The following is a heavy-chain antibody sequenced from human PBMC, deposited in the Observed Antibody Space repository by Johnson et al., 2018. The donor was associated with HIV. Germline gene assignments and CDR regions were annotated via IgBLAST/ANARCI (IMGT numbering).Heavy chain of an antibody. J-gene: IGHJ3*02. V-gene: IGHV3-20*04. D-gene: IGHD6-13*01. CDR1: GFTFSSYG. CDR3: ARGKGAAAGLDAFDI. Sequence: VQLVESGGGVVQPGRSLRLSCAASGFTFSSYGMSWVRQAPGKGLEWVSGINWNGGSTGYADSMKGRFTISRDNARNSLYLQMNSLRAEDTALYFCARGKGAAAGLDAFDIWGQGIMVTVSS. CDR2: INWNGGST.